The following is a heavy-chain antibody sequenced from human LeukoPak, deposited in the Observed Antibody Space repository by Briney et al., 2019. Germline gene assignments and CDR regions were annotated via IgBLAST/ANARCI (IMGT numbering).Heavy chain of an antibody. CDR1: GFTFGSYA. CDR3: ARDLYCSGGSCLYFDY. J-gene: IGHJ4*02. V-gene: IGHV3-23*01. Sequence: PGGSLRLSCAASGFTFGSYAMSWVRQAPGKGLEWVSDISDVGGNSYYADSVKGRFTISRDNSMNTLYLQMNSLRAEDTAVYFCARDLYCSGGSCLYFDYWGQGTLVTVSS. D-gene: IGHD2-15*01. CDR2: ISDVGGNS.